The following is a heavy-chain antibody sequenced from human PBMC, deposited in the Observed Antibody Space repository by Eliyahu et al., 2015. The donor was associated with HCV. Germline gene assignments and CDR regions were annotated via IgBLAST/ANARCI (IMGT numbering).Heavy chain of an antibody. J-gene: IGHJ4*02. CDR1: GGPXSPXA. D-gene: IGHD3-22*01. V-gene: IGHV1-69*01. CDR3: ARDLNGVRSSGPLDY. CDR2: SVPXFGTT. Sequence: QVQLLQSGAEVKKPGSSVKVSCKASGGPXSPXALSXVRQAPGLGXVXVGGSVPXFGTTNYAQKFQDRVTITADASXRSAYLELRSLMSEDTAIYYCARDLNGVRSSGPLDYWGQGTLVTVSS.